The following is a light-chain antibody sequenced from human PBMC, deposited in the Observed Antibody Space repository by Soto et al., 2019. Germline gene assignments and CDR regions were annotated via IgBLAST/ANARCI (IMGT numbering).Light chain of an antibody. CDR3: SSYTSSSTVV. Sequence: QSALTQPASVSGSPGQSITISCTGISSDVGTYNLVSWHQHHPGKAPKLIIYEVSNRPSGVSNRFSGSKSGNTASLTISGLQAEDEADYYCSSYTSSSTVVFGGGTKLTVL. V-gene: IGLV2-14*02. J-gene: IGLJ2*01. CDR2: EVS. CDR1: SSDVGTYNL.